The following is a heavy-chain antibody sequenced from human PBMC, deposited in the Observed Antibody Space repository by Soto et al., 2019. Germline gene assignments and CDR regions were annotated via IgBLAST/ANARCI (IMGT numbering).Heavy chain of an antibody. CDR1: GGSISSSSYY. CDR2: IYYSGST. D-gene: IGHD2-15*01. V-gene: IGHV4-39*01. CDR3: ARHTPAISISDH. J-gene: IGHJ4*02. Sequence: QLQLQESGPGLVKPSETLSLTCTVSGGSISSSSYYWGWIRQPPGKGLEWIGSIYYSGSTYYNPSLESRVTISVDTSKNQFSLKLSSLTAADTAVYYCARHTPAISISDHWGQGTLVTVSS.